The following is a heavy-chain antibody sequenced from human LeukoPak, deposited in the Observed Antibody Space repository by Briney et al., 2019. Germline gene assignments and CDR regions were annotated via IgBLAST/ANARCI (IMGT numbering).Heavy chain of an antibody. CDR2: IRSDSNAV. V-gene: IGHV3-48*02. D-gene: IGHD3-22*01. J-gene: IGHJ4*02. CDR3: ATAYYDYSGYFPY. CDR1: GFSFSDFG. Sequence: GGSLRLSCAASGFSFSDFGMNWVRQAPGKGLEWVSYIRSDSNAVNYADSVKGRFTISRDNAKDSLYLQMNSLRDVDTAVYYCATAYYDYSGYFPYWGPGILVTVSS.